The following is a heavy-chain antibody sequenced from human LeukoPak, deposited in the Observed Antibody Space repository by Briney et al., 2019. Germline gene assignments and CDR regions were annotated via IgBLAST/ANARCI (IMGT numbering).Heavy chain of an antibody. CDR1: GYTFTSYG. J-gene: IGHJ4*02. Sequence: ASVKVSCKASGYTFTSYGISWVRQAPGQGLEWMEWISAYNGNTNYAQKLQGRVTMTTDTSTSTAYMELRSLRSDGTAVYYCARDLEPNYYDSSGADYWGQGTLVTVSS. CDR2: ISAYNGNT. V-gene: IGHV1-18*01. D-gene: IGHD3-22*01. CDR3: ARDLEPNYYDSSGADY.